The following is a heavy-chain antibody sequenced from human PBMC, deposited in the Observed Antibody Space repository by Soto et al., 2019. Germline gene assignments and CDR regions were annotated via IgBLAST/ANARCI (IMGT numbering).Heavy chain of an antibody. D-gene: IGHD5-12*01. Sequence: QVHLLQSGAEVKKPGSSVKVSCKTSGGTFSDLAFSWVRQAPRQGLEWVGGIIPLFGTPNYAREFQGRVSISADESSNTVYMELRSLRPEDTAVYYCASERVAEMATGGYFDNWGHGNLVTVSS. V-gene: IGHV1-69*01. CDR2: IIPLFGTP. CDR3: ASERVAEMATGGYFDN. J-gene: IGHJ4*01. CDR1: GGTFSDLA.